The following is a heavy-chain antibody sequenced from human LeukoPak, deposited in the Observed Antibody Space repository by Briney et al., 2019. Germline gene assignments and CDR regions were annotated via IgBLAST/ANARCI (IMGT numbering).Heavy chain of an antibody. CDR1: GFTFSSYW. J-gene: IGHJ4*02. V-gene: IGHV3-74*01. CDR3: TTEDWYVFRY. CDR2: INSDGSST. D-gene: IGHD3-9*01. Sequence: QSGGSLRLSCAASGFTFSSYWMHWVRQAPGKGLVWVSRINSDGSSTSYADSVKGRFTVSRDNAKNSLYLQMDSLRAEDTAVFYCTTEDWYVFRYWGQGTLVTVSS.